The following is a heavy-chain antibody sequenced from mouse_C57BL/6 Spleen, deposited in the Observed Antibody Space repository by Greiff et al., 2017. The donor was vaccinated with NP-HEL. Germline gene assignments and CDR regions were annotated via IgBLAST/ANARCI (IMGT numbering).Heavy chain of an antibody. D-gene: IGHD2-4*01. CDR2: ISDGGSYT. V-gene: IGHV5-4*01. J-gene: IGHJ4*01. Sequence: EVHLVESGGGLVKPGGSLKLSCAASGFTFSSYAMSWVRQTPEKRLEWVATISDGGSYTYYPDNVKGRFTISRDNAKNNLYLQMSHLKSEDTAMYYCARDPSTMITPYAMDYWGQGTSVTVSS. CDR3: ARDPSTMITPYAMDY. CDR1: GFTFSSYA.